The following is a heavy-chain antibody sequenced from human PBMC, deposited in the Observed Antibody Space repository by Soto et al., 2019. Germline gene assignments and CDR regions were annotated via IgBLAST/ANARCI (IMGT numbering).Heavy chain of an antibody. CDR3: ARDIAVEYYYDSGGYSPSYYYGMDV. D-gene: IGHD3-22*01. J-gene: IGHJ6*02. CDR2: IYYGGST. Sequence: SETLSLTCTVSGGSISSYYWSWIRQPPGKGLEWIGYIYYGGSTNYNPSLKSRVTISVDTSKNQFSLKLSSVTAADTAVYYCARDIAVEYYYDSGGYSPSYYYGMDVWGQGTTVTVSS. V-gene: IGHV4-59*01. CDR1: GGSISSYY.